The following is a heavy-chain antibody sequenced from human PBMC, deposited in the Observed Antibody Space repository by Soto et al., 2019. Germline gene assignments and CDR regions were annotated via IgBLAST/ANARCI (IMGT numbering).Heavy chain of an antibody. CDR1: GGTFSNYA. V-gene: IGHV3-48*02. J-gene: IGHJ6*02. CDR2: INNRGNTI. D-gene: IGHD2-2*01. CDR3: VRDKGGAYCSDTYCYPPPVSYYGMDV. Sequence: GGSLRLSCAASGGTFSNYALNWVRQAPGKGLEWISYINNRGNTIYYTDSVEGRFTVSRDNAQNSLFLQMNSLRDEDTAVYFCVRDKGGAYCSDTYCYPPPVSYYGMDVWGQGTTVTVSS.